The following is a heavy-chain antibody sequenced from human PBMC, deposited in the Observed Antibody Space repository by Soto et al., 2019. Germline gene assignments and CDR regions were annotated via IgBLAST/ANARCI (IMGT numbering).Heavy chain of an antibody. Sequence: QVQLVQSGAEVKKPGASVKVSCKASGYTFTGYYMHWVRQAPGQGLEWMGWINPNSGDTNYAQKFQGWVTMTRDTSISTAYMELSRLRSDDTAVYYCARESPVTGNYFDYWGQGTLVTVSS. V-gene: IGHV1-2*04. CDR1: GYTFTGYY. J-gene: IGHJ4*02. D-gene: IGHD4-17*01. CDR3: ARESPVTGNYFDY. CDR2: INPNSGDT.